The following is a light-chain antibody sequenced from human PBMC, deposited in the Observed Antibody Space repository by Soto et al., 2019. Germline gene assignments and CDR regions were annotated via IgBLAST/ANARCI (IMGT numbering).Light chain of an antibody. V-gene: IGKV3-20*01. Sequence: EIVFTQSPGTLSLSPGEIASLSSRASQSVSSSYLAWYQQKPGQAPRLRIYGASSRATGIPDRFSGSGSGTDFTLTISRLEPEDFAVYYCQQYGSSSWTFGQGTKMDIK. CDR2: GAS. J-gene: IGKJ1*01. CDR1: QSVSSSY. CDR3: QQYGSSSWT.